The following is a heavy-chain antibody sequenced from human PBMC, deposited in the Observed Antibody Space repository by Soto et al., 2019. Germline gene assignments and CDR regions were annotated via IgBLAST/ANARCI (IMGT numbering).Heavy chain of an antibody. D-gene: IGHD4-17*01. CDR1: GFSFITFW. CDR3: ASPPTNLDYDDDTWFDP. CDR2: INQDGSEK. V-gene: IGHV3-7*02. Sequence: GSLRLSCVTSGFSFITFWLNWVRQAPGKGLEWVANINQDGSEKYYVDSVKGRFTISRDNAQSSLYLQMNSLRVEDTAVYYCASPPTNLDYDDDTWFDPWGQGTLVTVSS. J-gene: IGHJ5*02.